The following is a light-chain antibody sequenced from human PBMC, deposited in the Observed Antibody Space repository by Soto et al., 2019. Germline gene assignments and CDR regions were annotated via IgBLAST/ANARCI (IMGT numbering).Light chain of an antibody. CDR2: GAS. Sequence: ETAITQFPSTMPVPPRERATLSCRASQSVRSNLAWYQQKPGQAARLLIYGASTRATGIPARFSGSGSGTEFTLTVSSLQSEDFAVYYCQQYNNGTPLTFGQGTRLEIK. V-gene: IGKV3-15*01. J-gene: IGKJ5*01. CDR1: QSVRSN. CDR3: QQYNNGTPLT.